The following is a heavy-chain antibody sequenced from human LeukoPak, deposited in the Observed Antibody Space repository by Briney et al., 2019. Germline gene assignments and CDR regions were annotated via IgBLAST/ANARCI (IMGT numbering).Heavy chain of an antibody. V-gene: IGHV3-23*01. Sequence: GGSLRLSCAASGFTVSSNYMSWVRQAPGKGLEWVSAISGGGGSTSYADSVKGRFPNSRGNTKNTLYLQMNSLRAEDTAVYYCAKKNDYGDSRWPYYFDYWGQGTLVTASS. CDR1: GFTVSSNY. CDR2: ISGGGGST. D-gene: IGHD4-17*01. J-gene: IGHJ4*02. CDR3: AKKNDYGDSRWPYYFDY.